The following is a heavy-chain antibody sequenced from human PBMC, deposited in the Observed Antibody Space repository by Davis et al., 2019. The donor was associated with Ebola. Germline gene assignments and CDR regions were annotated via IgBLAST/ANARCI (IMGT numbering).Heavy chain of an antibody. Sequence: SETLSLTCAVSSGSISNSNYFWGWIRQPPGKGLEWIGDIYYRDITYYSPSLKSRVTISIDTSTNQFSLRLSSVTAADTAIYYCARRESTLFDPWGQGTLVTVSS. D-gene: IGHD1-1*01. J-gene: IGHJ5*02. CDR2: IYYRDIT. CDR3: ARRESTLFDP. CDR1: SGSISNSNYF. V-gene: IGHV4-39*01.